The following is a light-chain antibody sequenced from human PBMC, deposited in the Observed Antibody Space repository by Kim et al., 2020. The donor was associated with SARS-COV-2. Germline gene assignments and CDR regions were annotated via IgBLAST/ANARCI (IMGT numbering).Light chain of an antibody. CDR2: YDS. Sequence: PGKAARVYCGRNSIGSKSVQWYQQQSGQAPVLVMYYDSDRPSGIPERFSGSNSGNTATLTISRVEAGDEADYYCQVWDSSSDHRVVFGGGTQLTVL. CDR3: QVWDSSSDHRVV. J-gene: IGLJ2*01. V-gene: IGLV3-21*04. CDR1: SIGSKS.